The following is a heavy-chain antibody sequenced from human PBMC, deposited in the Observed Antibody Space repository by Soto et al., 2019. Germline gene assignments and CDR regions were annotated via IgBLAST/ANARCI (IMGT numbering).Heavy chain of an antibody. J-gene: IGHJ6*03. CDR3: ARGSGEDIVVVPAALPHYYMDV. CDR1: GGSFSGYY. D-gene: IGHD2-2*01. Sequence: PSETLSLTCAVYGGSFSGYYWIWIRQPPGQGLEWIGEINHSGSTNYNPSLKSRVTISVDTSKNQFSLKLSSVTAADTAVYYCARGSGEDIVVVPAALPHYYMDVWGKGTTVT. CDR2: INHSGST. V-gene: IGHV4-34*01.